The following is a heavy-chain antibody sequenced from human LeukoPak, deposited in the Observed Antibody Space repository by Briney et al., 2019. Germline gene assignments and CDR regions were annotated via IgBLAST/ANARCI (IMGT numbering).Heavy chain of an antibody. J-gene: IGHJ4*02. CDR1: GGTFSSYA. D-gene: IGHD1-26*01. Sequence: ASVKVSCKASGGTFSSYAISWVRQAPGQGLEWMGRIIPIFGTANYAQKFQGRVTITTDESTSTAYMELSSLRSEDTAVYYCARDYSGSYGLDYWGQGTLATVSS. CDR3: ARDYSGSYGLDY. CDR2: IIPIFGTA. V-gene: IGHV1-69*05.